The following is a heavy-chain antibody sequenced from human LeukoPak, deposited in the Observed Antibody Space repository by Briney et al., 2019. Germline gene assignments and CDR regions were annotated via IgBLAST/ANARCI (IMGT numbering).Heavy chain of an antibody. Sequence: SETLSLTCTVSGGPISSYYWSWIRQPPGKGLEWIGYIYYSGSTNYNPSLKSRVTISVDTSKNQFSLKLSSVTAADTATYYCARAVYTIIVVAPFDIWGQGTVVTVSS. J-gene: IGHJ3*02. V-gene: IGHV4-59*12. CDR2: IYYSGST. CDR1: GGPISSYY. CDR3: ARAVYTIIVVAPFDI. D-gene: IGHD3-22*01.